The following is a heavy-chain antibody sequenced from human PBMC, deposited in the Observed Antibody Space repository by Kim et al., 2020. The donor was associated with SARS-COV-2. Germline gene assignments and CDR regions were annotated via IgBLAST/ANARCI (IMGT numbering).Heavy chain of an antibody. CDR2: INHSGST. CDR1: GGSFSGYY. J-gene: IGHJ4*02. Sequence: SETLSLTCAVYGGSFSGYYWSWIRQPPGKGLEWIGEINHSGSTNYNPSLKSRVTISVDTSKNQFSLKLSSVTAADTAVYYCARGRSIAAAGTNFDYWGQGTLVTVSS. D-gene: IGHD6-13*01. CDR3: ARGRSIAAAGTNFDY. V-gene: IGHV4-34*01.